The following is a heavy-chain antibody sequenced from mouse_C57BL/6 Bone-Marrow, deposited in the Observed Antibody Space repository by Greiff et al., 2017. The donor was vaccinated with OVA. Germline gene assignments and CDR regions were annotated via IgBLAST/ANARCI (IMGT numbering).Heavy chain of an antibody. D-gene: IGHD3-1*01. CDR3: ARNSAWFAY. V-gene: IGHV5-17*01. J-gene: IGHJ3*01. CDR2: ISSGSSTI. CDR1: GFTFSDYG. Sequence: EVKLMESGGGLVKPGGSLKLSCAASGFTFSDYGMHWVRQATEKGLEWVAYISSGSSTIYYADTVKGRFTISRDNAKNTLFLQMTSLRSEDTAMYYCARNSAWFAYWGQGTLVTVSA.